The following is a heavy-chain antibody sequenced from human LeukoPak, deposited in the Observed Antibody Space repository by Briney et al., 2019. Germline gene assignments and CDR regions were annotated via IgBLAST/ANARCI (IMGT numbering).Heavy chain of an antibody. CDR1: GFTFSDHF. V-gene: IGHV3-72*01. D-gene: IGHD1-26*01. CDR2: TRNKANSYIT. J-gene: IGHJ4*02. Sequence: PGGSLRLSCAASGFTFSDHFLDWVRQAPGKGLEWVGRTRNKANSYITEYAASVKGRFTISRDDSKNSLYLQMSSLKTHDTAMYYCASIRGTFGYWGQGTLVNLSS. CDR3: ASIRGTFGY.